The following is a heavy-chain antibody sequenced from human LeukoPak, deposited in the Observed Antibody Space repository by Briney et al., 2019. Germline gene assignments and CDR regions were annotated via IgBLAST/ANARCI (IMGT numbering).Heavy chain of an antibody. CDR2: ISAYNGNT. Sequence: ASVKVSCKASGYTFPSYGISWVRQAPGQGLGWMGWISAYNGNTNYAQKLQGRVTMTTDTSTSTAYMELRSLRSDDTAVYYCARDYVWGSYRPTHDAFDIWGQGTMVTVSS. V-gene: IGHV1-18*01. D-gene: IGHD3-16*02. J-gene: IGHJ3*02. CDR1: GYTFPSYG. CDR3: ARDYVWGSYRPTHDAFDI.